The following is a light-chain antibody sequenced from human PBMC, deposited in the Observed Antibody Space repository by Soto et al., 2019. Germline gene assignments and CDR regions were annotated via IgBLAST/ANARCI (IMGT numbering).Light chain of an antibody. CDR3: QQYFSLPLT. Sequence: IVMTXXPXXXXXSXXERXTXXXKXSQSVLYSSNNKNHLAWYQQKPGQPPKLIIYWASTRESGVPDRFSGSGSGTDFTLTISSLQAEDVAVYHCQQYFSLPLTFGGGTKVDIK. J-gene: IGKJ4*01. V-gene: IGKV4-1*01. CDR1: QSVLYSSNNKNH. CDR2: WAS.